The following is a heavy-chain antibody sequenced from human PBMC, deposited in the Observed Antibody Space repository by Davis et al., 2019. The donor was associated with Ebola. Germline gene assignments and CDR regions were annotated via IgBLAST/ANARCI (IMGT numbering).Heavy chain of an antibody. V-gene: IGHV4-61*01. D-gene: IGHD4-17*01. CDR2: GYYSGNN. CDR1: GGSINSGTYS. Sequence: SETLSLTCAVSGGSINSGTYSWSWIRQPPGKGLEYIGYGYYSGNNHYNPSLKSRVTMSVDTSKNQFSLKLSSVTAADTAVYYCARGNYGDYIVLYYYNMDVWGQGTTVTVSS. J-gene: IGHJ6*02. CDR3: ARGNYGDYIVLYYYNMDV.